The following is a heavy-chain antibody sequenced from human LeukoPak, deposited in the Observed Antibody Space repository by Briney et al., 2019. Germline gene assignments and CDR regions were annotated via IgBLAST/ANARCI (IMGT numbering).Heavy chain of an antibody. J-gene: IGHJ3*02. V-gene: IGHV1-69*13. Sequence: SVKVSCKASGGTFSSYAISWVRQAPGQGLEWMGGIIPIFGTANYAQKFQGRVTITADESTSTAYMELSRLRSDDTAVYYCARGGITGTTRGPTRLNDAFDIWGQGTMVTVSS. CDR3: ARGGITGTTRGPTRLNDAFDI. D-gene: IGHD1-20*01. CDR1: GGTFSSYA. CDR2: IIPIFGTA.